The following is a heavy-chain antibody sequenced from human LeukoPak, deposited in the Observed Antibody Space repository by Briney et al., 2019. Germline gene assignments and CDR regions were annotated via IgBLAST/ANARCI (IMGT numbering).Heavy chain of an antibody. V-gene: IGHV3-74*01. D-gene: IGHD1-20*01. J-gene: IGHJ4*02. Sequence: VQPGGSLRLSCAASGFTFSSYWMHWVRQAPGKGLVWVSRVKSDGSVTNYADSVKGRFTISRDNAKNTLYPQMNSLRAEDTAVYYCAMFSYVSGTTISWGQGTLVTVSS. CDR1: GFTFSSYW. CDR2: VKSDGSVT. CDR3: AMFSYVSGTTIS.